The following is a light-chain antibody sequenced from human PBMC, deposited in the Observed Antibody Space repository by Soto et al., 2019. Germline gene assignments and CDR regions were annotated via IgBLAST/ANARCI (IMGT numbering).Light chain of an antibody. V-gene: IGKV3-11*01. CDR1: QTASSS. J-gene: IGKJ4*01. CDR2: EVS. Sequence: EIVLKISAATLSLSQGERATLSCRASQTASSSLAWYQPQPGQAPRLLIYEVSNRATGIPARFSGSGSGAGFTLTIRSLEPGDFALYYCQQHINWPLTFGGGAKVDI. CDR3: QQHINWPLT.